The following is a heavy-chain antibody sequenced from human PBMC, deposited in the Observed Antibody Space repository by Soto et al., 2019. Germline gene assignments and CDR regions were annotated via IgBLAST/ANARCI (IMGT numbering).Heavy chain of an antibody. J-gene: IGHJ3*02. CDR2: IYPGDSDT. V-gene: IGHV5-51*01. CDR3: ARLWPPMIVGGTRAFDI. CDR1: GYSFTSYW. Sequence: PAQSLKISCKGSGYSFTSYWIGWVRQMPGKGLEWMGIIYPGDSDTRYSPSFQGQVTISADKSISTAYLQWSSLKASDTAMYYCARLWPPMIVGGTRAFDICSQGTMVTVSS. D-gene: IGHD3-22*01.